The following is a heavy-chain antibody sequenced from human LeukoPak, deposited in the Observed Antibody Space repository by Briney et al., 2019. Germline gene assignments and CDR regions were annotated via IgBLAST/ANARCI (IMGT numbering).Heavy chain of an antibody. J-gene: IGHJ6*03. V-gene: IGHV4-38-2*02. Sequence: SETLSLTCTVSGYSISSGYYWGWIRQPPGKGLEWIGSIYHSGSTYYNPSLKSRVTISVDTSKNQFSLKLSSVTAADTAVYYCARDSVTTVHRRDYYYMDVWGKGTTVTVSS. CDR2: IYHSGST. CDR1: GYSISSGYY. D-gene: IGHD4-17*01. CDR3: ARDSVTTVHRRDYYYMDV.